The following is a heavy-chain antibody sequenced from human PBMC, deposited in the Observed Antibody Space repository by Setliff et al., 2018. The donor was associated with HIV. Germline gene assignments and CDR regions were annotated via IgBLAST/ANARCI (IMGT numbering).Heavy chain of an antibody. CDR2: IFYTGST. Sequence: SETLSLTCTVSGGSISSYYWGWIRQPPGKGLEWIGTIFYTGSTYYNPSLKSRVTISVDTSKNQFSLKLSSVTAADTAVYYCARGRGARFLPIKIFDYWAQGTLVTVSS. CDR3: ARGRGARFLPIKIFDY. V-gene: IGHV4-39*01. CDR1: GGSISSYY. J-gene: IGHJ4*02. D-gene: IGHD3-10*01.